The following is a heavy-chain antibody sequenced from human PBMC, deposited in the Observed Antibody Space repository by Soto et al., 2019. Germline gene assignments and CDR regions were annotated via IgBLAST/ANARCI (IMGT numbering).Heavy chain of an antibody. Sequence: GASVKVSCKASCYTFTSYGISLFRQAPGQGLEWMGWISAYNGNTKYAQKFQGRVTMTTDTSTSTAYMEVRSLRSDDTAVYYCARDAAAGLNDYWGQGTLVTVSS. V-gene: IGHV1-18*01. CDR3: ARDAAAGLNDY. D-gene: IGHD6-13*01. CDR2: ISAYNGNT. CDR1: CYTFTSYG. J-gene: IGHJ4*02.